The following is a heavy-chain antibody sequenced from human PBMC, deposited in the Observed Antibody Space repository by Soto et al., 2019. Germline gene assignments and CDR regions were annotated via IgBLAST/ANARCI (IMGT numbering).Heavy chain of an antibody. D-gene: IGHD2-2*01. CDR1: GFTFSSYS. CDR2: ITNNGRSG. CDR3: ARDRIACSISSCPWEAFDI. V-gene: IGHV3-21*01. Sequence: EVQLVESGGGLVKPGGSLRLSCAASGFTFSSYSMNWVRQAPGKGLEWVSSITNNGRSGYNGDSVRGRFTISRDNAENSLCLQMNSLRADDTAVYYCARDRIACSISSCPWEAFDIWGQGTMVTVSS. J-gene: IGHJ3*02.